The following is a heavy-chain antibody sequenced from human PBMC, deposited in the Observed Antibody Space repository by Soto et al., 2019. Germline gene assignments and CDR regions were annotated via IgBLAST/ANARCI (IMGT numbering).Heavy chain of an antibody. CDR2: ISGSGGNT. J-gene: IGHJ4*02. Sequence: PGGSLRLSCTASGFTFSSYAMSWVRQAPGKGLEWVSAISGSGGNTYYADSVKGRFTISRDNSKNTLYLQMNSPRAEDTAVYYCAKSITARPFGYWGQGALVTVPQ. CDR1: GFTFSSYA. D-gene: IGHD6-6*01. CDR3: AKSITARPFGY. V-gene: IGHV3-23*01.